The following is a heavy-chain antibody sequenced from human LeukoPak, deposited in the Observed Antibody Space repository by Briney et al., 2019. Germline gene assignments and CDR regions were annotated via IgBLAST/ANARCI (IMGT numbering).Heavy chain of an antibody. CDR1: GFTLSNYA. Sequence: GGSLRLSCAASGFTLSNYAMNWVRQAPGRGLEWVSSIRPSGDNTYYGDSMKGRFTISRDNSKNTVYLQMNNMRVDDTAVYYCARVAGWHWFDPWGQGTLVTVSS. D-gene: IGHD6-19*01. CDR3: ARVAGWHWFDP. CDR2: IRPSGDNT. V-gene: IGHV3-23*01. J-gene: IGHJ5*02.